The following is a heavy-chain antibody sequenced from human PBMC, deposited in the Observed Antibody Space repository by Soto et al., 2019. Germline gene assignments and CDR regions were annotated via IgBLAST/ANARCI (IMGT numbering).Heavy chain of an antibody. D-gene: IGHD2-15*01. CDR1: GFTVSSSE. V-gene: IGHV3-48*03. J-gene: IGHJ3*01. Sequence: EVQLVESGGGLVQPGGSLRLSCAASGFTVSSSEMYWVRQAPGKGLEWISYIHHGGQTIFYDESVKGRFTISRDNAKHSVYLQLKSMRAEDTAVSYCEGRGSRWGRGTKVTVSS. CDR2: IHHGGQTI. CDR3: EGRGSR.